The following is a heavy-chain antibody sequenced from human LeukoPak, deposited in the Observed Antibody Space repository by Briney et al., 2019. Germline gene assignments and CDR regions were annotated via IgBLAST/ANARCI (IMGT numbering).Heavy chain of an antibody. CDR3: AGDGVSSWWFY. CDR2: TYYSGST. J-gene: IGHJ4*02. V-gene: IGHV4-59*01. CDR1: GGSIRSYY. Sequence: PSETLSLTCTVSGGSIRSYYWSWIRQPPGKGLEWIGNTYYSGSTNYNPSLKSRVTISVDTSKNQLSLTLTSVTAADTAVYYCAGDGVSSWWFYWGQGTLVTVSS. D-gene: IGHD6-13*01.